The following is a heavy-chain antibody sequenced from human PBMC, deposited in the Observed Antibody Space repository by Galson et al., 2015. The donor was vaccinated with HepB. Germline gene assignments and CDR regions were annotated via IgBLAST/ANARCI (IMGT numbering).Heavy chain of an antibody. J-gene: IGHJ4*02. D-gene: IGHD1-26*01. CDR3: ARALSGSYYGVDY. V-gene: IGHV3-48*01. Sequence: SLRLSCAASGFTFSSYSMNWVRQAPGKGLEWVSYISSSSSTIYYADSVKGRFTISRDNAKNSLYLQMNSLRAEDTAVYYCARALSGSYYGVDYWGQGTLVTVSS. CDR2: ISSSSSTI. CDR1: GFTFSSYS.